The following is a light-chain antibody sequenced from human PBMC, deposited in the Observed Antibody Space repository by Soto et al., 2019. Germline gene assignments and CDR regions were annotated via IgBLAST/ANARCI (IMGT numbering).Light chain of an antibody. CDR3: QQYNNWPPIT. J-gene: IGKJ5*01. V-gene: IGKV3-11*01. CDR1: QSVSSY. CDR2: GAS. Sequence: ILLTQSPATLSLSPGERATLSCRASQSVSSYLAWYQQKPGQAPRLLIYGASSRPTGIPDRFSGSGSGTDFTLTISRLEPEDFAVYYCQQYNNWPPITFGQGTRLEIK.